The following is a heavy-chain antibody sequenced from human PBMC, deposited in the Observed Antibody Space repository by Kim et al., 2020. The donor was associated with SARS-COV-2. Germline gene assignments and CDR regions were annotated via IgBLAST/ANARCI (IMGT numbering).Heavy chain of an antibody. V-gene: IGHV4-39*01. CDR2: IFYNGST. CDR1: GGSIGSSNYY. D-gene: IGHD3-16*01. J-gene: IGHJ5*02. Sequence: SETLSLTCTVSGGSIGSSNYYWGWIRQPPGKGLEWIGSIFYNGSTYYNPSLKSRVTISVDTSKNQFSLKLSSVTAADTAVYYCARRIYDTITWGQGTMVT. CDR3: ARRIYDTIT.